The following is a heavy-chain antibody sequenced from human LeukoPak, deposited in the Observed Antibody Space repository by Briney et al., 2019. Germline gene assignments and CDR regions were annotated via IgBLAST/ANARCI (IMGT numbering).Heavy chain of an antibody. Sequence: GGSLRLSCAASGFTFSRYGLHWVRKAPGKGLEWVAVIANDGKDKTYRDSVKGRFSISRDNSKSTLYLQMNSLRAEDTGVYYCAKDQQVGAAAYYFDSWGQGTLVTVPS. CDR1: GFTFSRYG. J-gene: IGHJ4*02. CDR2: IANDGKDK. D-gene: IGHD6-13*01. V-gene: IGHV3-30*18. CDR3: AKDQQVGAAAYYFDS.